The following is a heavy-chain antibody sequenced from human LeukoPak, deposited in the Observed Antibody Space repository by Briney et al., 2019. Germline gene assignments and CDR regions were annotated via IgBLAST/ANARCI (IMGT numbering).Heavy chain of an antibody. J-gene: IGHJ4*02. CDR3: AREGRVTGYDFDC. D-gene: IGHD5-12*01. CDR2: INSDGSSI. CDR1: GFTFSSYW. V-gene: IGHV3-74*01. Sequence: GGSLRLSCAASGFTFSSYWMHWVRQAPGEGLVWVSRINSDGSSISYADSVKGRFTISRDNAKNTLYLQMNSLRVEDTAVYYCAREGRVTGYDFDCWGQGTLVTVSS.